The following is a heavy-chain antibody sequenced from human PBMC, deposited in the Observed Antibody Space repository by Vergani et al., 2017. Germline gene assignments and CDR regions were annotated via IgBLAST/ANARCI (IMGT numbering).Heavy chain of an antibody. D-gene: IGHD2-21*01. CDR2: ISRDGSDT. Sequence: EVQLVESGGGLVPPGGSLRLSCAASGFTFSSYWMHWVRQVPGKGLVWVSRISRDGSDTTYADSVKGRFTISRDNRKNTLYLQMNSLRAEDTAVYYCARELGWTDCGGSGTCYKHSISGGQGTRVTFSS. J-gene: IGHJ4*02. CDR1: GFTFSSYW. CDR3: ARELGWTDCGGSGTCYKHSIS. V-gene: IGHV3-74*01.